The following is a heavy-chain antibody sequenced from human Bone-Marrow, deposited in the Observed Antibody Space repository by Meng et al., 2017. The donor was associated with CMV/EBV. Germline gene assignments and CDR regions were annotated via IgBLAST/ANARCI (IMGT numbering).Heavy chain of an antibody. CDR3: TRLGYGGWGYYYGMDV. Sequence: GESLKISCAASGFTFSYYYMSGVRQAPGKGLEWVGFIRSKAYGGTTEYAASVKGRFTISRDDSKSIAYLQMNSLKTEDTAVYYCTRLGYGGWGYYYGMDVWGPGTTVTVSS. CDR1: GFTFSYYY. D-gene: IGHD5-12*01. CDR2: IRSKAYGGTT. V-gene: IGHV3-49*02. J-gene: IGHJ6*02.